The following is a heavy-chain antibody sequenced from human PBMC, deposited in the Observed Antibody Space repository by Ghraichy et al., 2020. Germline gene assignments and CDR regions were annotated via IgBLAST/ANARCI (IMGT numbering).Heavy chain of an antibody. CDR1: GGSISSSSYY. Sequence: ESLNISCTVSGGSISSSSYYWGWIRQPPGKGLEWIGSIYYSGSTYYNPSLKSRVTISVDTSKNQFSLKLSSVTAADTAVYYCARGRGYYGSGSYWTHWGQGTLVTVSS. V-gene: IGHV4-39*01. CDR3: ARGRGYYGSGSYWTH. D-gene: IGHD3-10*01. J-gene: IGHJ4*02. CDR2: IYYSGST.